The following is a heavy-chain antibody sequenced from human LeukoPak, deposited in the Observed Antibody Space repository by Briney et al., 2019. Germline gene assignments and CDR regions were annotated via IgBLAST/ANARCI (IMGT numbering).Heavy chain of an antibody. D-gene: IGHD3-10*01. Sequence: SETLSLTCTVSGGSISSSSYYWGWIRQPPGKGLEWIGSIYYSGSTYYNPSLKSRVTISVDTSKNQFSLKLSSVTAADTAVYYCARLPLLWFGYNWFDPWGQGTLVTVSS. V-gene: IGHV4-39*07. CDR1: GGSISSSSYY. CDR2: IYYSGST. J-gene: IGHJ5*02. CDR3: ARLPLLWFGYNWFDP.